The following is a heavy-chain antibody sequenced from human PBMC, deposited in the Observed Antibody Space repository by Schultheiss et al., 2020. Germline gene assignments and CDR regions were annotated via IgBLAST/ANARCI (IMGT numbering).Heavy chain of an antibody. CDR1: GGSVSSGSYY. CDR2: IYYSGST. D-gene: IGHD1-26*01. V-gene: IGHV4-61*01. J-gene: IGHJ4*02. Sequence: SETLSLTCTVSGGSVSSGSYYWSWIRQPPGKGLEWIGYIYYSGSTNYNPSLKSRVTISVDTSKNQFSLKLSSVTAADTAVYYCARVVGATAIDYWGQGTLVTVSS. CDR3: ARVVGATAIDY.